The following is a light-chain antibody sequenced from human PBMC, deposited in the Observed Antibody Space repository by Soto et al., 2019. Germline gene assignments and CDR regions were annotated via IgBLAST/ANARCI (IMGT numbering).Light chain of an antibody. CDR3: HQYYKWPLT. Sequence: EIVITHSPATLSVSPVEIVTLXFRASQSAISNLAWYQQKPGQTPRLLIYDASTRATDIPARFSGSGSGTDFTLTISSLLSEDFAVYYCHQYYKWPLTFGGGTKVDIK. CDR2: DAS. V-gene: IGKV3-15*01. J-gene: IGKJ4*01. CDR1: QSAISN.